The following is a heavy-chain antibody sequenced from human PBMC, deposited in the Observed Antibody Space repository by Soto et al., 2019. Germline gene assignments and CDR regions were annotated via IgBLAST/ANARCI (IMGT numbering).Heavy chain of an antibody. D-gene: IGHD1-26*01. CDR2: VSYTGGA. CDR3: LRVVEAASRHTYFDC. CDR1: AGFIDNSYSF. Sequence: SQTMSLTWDLSAGFIDNSYSFWGRPRHPPGKGLALIGSVSYTGGACYNASRKSRVTVSLDTSKNHLTLRVNSVTAADSAVYYCLRVVEAASRHTYFDCWGQGIRVTVSS. V-gene: IGHV4-39*02. J-gene: IGHJ4*02.